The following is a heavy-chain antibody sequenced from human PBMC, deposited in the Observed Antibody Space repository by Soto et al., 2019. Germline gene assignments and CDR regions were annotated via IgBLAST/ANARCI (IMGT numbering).Heavy chain of an antibody. Sequence: QVQLQQWGAGLLKPSETLSLTCAVYGGSFSGYYWSWIRQPPGKGLEWIGEINHSGSTNYNPSLKSRVTISVDTSKNQFSLKLSSVTASDTAVYYCARGSQYCSSTICYGWFDPWGQGTLVTVSS. CDR2: INHSGST. CDR3: ARGSQYCSSTICYGWFDP. CDR1: GGSFSGYY. D-gene: IGHD2-2*01. V-gene: IGHV4-34*01. J-gene: IGHJ5*02.